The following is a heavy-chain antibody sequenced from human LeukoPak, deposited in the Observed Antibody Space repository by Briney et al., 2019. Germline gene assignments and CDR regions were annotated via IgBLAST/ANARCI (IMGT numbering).Heavy chain of an antibody. V-gene: IGHV1-8*01. D-gene: IGHD2-2*01. CDR2: MDPNSGNT. CDR1: GYTFTNLD. Sequence: ASVKVSCKASGYTFTNLDVNWVRQATGQGLEWMGWMDPNSGNTGYAQKFQGRVTMTRNTSISTAYMELSSLRSEDTAVYYCARFSRYCSRTSCYLYGMDVWGQGTTVTVSS. CDR3: ARFSRYCSRTSCYLYGMDV. J-gene: IGHJ6*02.